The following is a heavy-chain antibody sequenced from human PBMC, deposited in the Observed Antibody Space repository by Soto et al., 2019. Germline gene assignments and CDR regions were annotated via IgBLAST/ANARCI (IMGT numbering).Heavy chain of an antibody. D-gene: IGHD2-15*01. CDR1: GDTFGTYA. V-gene: IGHV1-69*06. Sequence: QVQLEQSGAALKKPGSSVKVSCKASGDTFGTYAISWMRRSPGQSLEWMGQINAGFGATDLAQMFQGRVTITADKSTTSVYMELSSLRSDDTAVYYCATDCSGGSRYGADGMYVGGQGTTVTVSS. J-gene: IGHJ6*02. CDR3: ATDCSGGSRYGADGMYV. CDR2: INAGFGAT.